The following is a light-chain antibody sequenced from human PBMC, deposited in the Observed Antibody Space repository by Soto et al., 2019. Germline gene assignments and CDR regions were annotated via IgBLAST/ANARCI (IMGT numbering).Light chain of an antibody. CDR1: QSVSSK. V-gene: IGKV3-15*01. J-gene: IGKJ1*01. CDR3: QQYNNWLWT. Sequence: EIVMTQSPATLSVSPGERATLSCRASQSVSSKLAWYQQKPGQAPRLLIYGASTRATGIPARFSGSGSGTEFTLTISSLQSEDFAVYYCQQYNNWLWTFGQGTKVDIK. CDR2: GAS.